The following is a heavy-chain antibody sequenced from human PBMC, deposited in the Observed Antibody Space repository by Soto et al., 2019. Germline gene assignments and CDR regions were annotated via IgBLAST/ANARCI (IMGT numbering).Heavy chain of an antibody. Sequence: EVQLLDSGGGLVQPGGSLRLSCAASGFTFSNYAMSWVRQAPGKGLEWVSGVGGSGDSTYYADSVKGRFTISRENSKDTMSLQRNSLRAEETAVYYCAKSPLGYCSGGSCYPPHYFDYWGQGTLVTVSS. J-gene: IGHJ4*02. CDR1: GFTFSNYA. CDR3: AKSPLGYCSGGSCYPPHYFDY. D-gene: IGHD2-15*01. CDR2: VGGSGDST. V-gene: IGHV3-23*01.